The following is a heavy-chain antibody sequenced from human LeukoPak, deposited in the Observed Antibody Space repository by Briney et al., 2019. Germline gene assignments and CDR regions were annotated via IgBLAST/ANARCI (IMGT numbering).Heavy chain of an antibody. D-gene: IGHD4-17*01. CDR3: ARTDGVDY. Sequence: ASVKVSCRASGYAFTGSYIHWVRQAPGQGLEWMGRINPNSGVTIYAQKFRGRVTLTRDTSITTAYMELSSLRSDDTAVYYCARTDGVDYWGQGTLVTVSS. V-gene: IGHV1-2*06. J-gene: IGHJ4*02. CDR1: GYAFTGSY. CDR2: INPNSGVT.